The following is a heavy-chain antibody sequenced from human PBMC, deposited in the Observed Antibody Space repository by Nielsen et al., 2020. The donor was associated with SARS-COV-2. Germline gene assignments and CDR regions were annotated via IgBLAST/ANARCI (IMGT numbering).Heavy chain of an antibody. CDR3: ARGTSGWDY. J-gene: IGHJ4*02. CDR1: GFTFSSSA. V-gene: IGHV3-64*04. Sequence: GESLKISCAASGFTFSSSAMHWVRQAPGKRLEYVSSISRSSVTYYADSLRGRFTVSRDNSKNTLYLQMNSLRPEDTAVYYCARGTSGWDYWGQGTLVTVFS. CDR2: ISRSSVT. D-gene: IGHD6-19*01.